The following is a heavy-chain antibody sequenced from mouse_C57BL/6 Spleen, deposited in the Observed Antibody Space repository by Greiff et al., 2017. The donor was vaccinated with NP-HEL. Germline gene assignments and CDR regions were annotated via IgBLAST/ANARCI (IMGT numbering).Heavy chain of an antibody. J-gene: IGHJ2*01. D-gene: IGHD1-1*01. V-gene: IGHV1-42*01. Sequence: EVQLQQSGPELVKPGASVKISCKASGYSFTGYYMNWVKQSPEKSLEWIGEINPSTGGTTYNQKFKAKATLTVDKSSSTAYMQLKSLTSEDSAVYYCARGGVNYGLGFDYWGQGTTLTVSS. CDR2: INPSTGGT. CDR3: ARGGVNYGLGFDY. CDR1: GYSFTGYY.